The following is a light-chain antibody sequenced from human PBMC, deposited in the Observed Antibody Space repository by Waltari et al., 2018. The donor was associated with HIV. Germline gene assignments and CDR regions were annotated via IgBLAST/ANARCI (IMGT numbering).Light chain of an antibody. CDR2: SNN. CDR1: SSNIGSNT. J-gene: IGLJ3*02. V-gene: IGLV1-44*01. CDR3: AAWDDSLNAWV. Sequence: QSVLTQPPSASGTPGQRVTISCSGSSSNIGSNTVNWYQQLPGTAPKLLIYSNNARPSGVPDRVSGYKSGTSASLAISGLQSEDEADYYCAAWDDSLNAWVFGGGTKLTVL.